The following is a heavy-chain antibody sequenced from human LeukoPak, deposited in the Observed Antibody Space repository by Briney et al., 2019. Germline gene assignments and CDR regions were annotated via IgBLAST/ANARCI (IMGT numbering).Heavy chain of an antibody. D-gene: IGHD3-9*01. CDR3: ASLGYDILTGYNWFDP. V-gene: IGHV4-39*01. CDR2: IYYSGGT. Sequence: PSETLSLTCTVSGGSISSNSYYWGWIRQPPGKGLEWIGSIYYSGGTYYKSFLKSRVTISVDTSKNQFFLKLSSVAAADTAVYYCASLGYDILTGYNWFDPWGQGTLVTVSS. J-gene: IGHJ5*02. CDR1: GGSISSNSYY.